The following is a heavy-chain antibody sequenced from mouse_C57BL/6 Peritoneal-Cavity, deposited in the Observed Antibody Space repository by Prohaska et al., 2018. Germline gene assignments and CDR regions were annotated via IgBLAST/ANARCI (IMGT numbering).Heavy chain of an antibody. D-gene: IGHD2-12*01. Sequence: EVKLVESGGGLVQPGGSLSLSCAASGFTFTDYYMSWVRKPPGKALEWLGFIRNKANGYTTEYSASVKGRFTISRDNAQRRHLHYSLHPCPARRSSDQSSSINAEYMGGQGTTLTVSS. CDR3: SSINAEYM. V-gene: IGHV7-3*01. CDR1: GFTFTDYY. CDR2: IRNKANGYTT. J-gene: IGHJ2*01.